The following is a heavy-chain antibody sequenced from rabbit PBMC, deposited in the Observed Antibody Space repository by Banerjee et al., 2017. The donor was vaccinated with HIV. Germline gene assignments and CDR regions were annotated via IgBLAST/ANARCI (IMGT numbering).Heavy chain of an antibody. V-gene: IGHV1S45*01. CDR3: ARCADDGSGWATYFGL. J-gene: IGHJ4*01. D-gene: IGHD3-1*01. CDR2: INTSSGNT. Sequence: QEQLEESGGGLVQPEGSLTLTCTASGFSFSNKYVMCWVRQAPGKGLEWIACINTSSGNTVYATWAKGRFTISNASSTTVTLQMTSLTAADTATYFCARCADDGSGWATYFGLWGQGTLVTVS. CDR1: GFSFSNKYV.